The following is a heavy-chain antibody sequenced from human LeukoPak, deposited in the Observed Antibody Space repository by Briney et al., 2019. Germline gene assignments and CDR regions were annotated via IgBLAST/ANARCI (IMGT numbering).Heavy chain of an antibody. CDR2: INHSGST. CDR3: ARAKVGVGASRGSFDY. V-gene: IGHV4-34*01. Sequence: PETLSLTCAVYGGSFSGYYWSWIRQPPGKGLEWIGEINHSGSTNYNPSLKSRVTISVDTSKNQFSLKLSSVTAADTAVYYCARAKVGVGASRGSFDYWGQGTLVTVSS. CDR1: GGSFSGYY. J-gene: IGHJ4*02. D-gene: IGHD1-26*01.